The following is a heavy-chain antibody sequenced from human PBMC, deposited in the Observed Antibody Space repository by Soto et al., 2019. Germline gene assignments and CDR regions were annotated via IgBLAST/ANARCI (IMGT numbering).Heavy chain of an antibody. V-gene: IGHV3-30-3*01. J-gene: IGHJ2*01. D-gene: IGHD7-27*01. CDR1: GFTFSSYA. Sequence: QVQLVESGGGVVQPGRSLRLPCAASGFTFSSYAMHWVRQAPGKGLEWVAVISYDGSNKYYADSVKGRFTISRDNSKNTLYLQMNSLRAEDTAVYYCARDPTANWGLDWYFDLWGRGTLVTVSS. CDR2: ISYDGSNK. CDR3: ARDPTANWGLDWYFDL.